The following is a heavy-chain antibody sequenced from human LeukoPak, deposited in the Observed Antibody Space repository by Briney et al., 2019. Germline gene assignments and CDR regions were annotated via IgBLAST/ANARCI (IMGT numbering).Heavy chain of an antibody. CDR1: GYTFTGYY. CDR2: INPNSGGT. Sequence: ASVKVSCKASGYTFTGYYMHWVRQAPGQGLEGMGRINPNSGGTNYAQKFQGRVTMTRDTSISTAYMELSRLRSDDTAVYYCARGRLVYVELGLRFDYWGQGTLVTVSS. D-gene: IGHD1-7*01. V-gene: IGHV1-2*06. CDR3: ARGRLVYVELGLRFDY. J-gene: IGHJ4*02.